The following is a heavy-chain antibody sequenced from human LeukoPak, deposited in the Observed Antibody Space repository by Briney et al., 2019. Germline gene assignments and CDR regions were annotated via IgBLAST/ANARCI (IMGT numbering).Heavy chain of an antibody. CDR1: GGSINSGAYY. D-gene: IGHD1-26*01. J-gene: IGHJ4*02. Sequence: SQTLSLTCSVSGGSINSGAYYWGWIRQPPEKGLEWTGSIYYTGSTYYNPSLKSRVSISVDTSKNQFSLKLSSVTAADTAVYYCARMGDFNGFYWGQGTLVTVSS. V-gene: IGHV4-30-4*01. CDR2: IYYTGST. CDR3: ARMGDFNGFY.